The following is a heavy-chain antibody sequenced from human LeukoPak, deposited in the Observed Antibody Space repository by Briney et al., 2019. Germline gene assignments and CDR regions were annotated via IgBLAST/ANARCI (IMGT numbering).Heavy chain of an antibody. Sequence: GGSLRLSCAASGFTFSTYGMHWVRLAPGKGLEWVAFIRYDGSNTYYADSVKGRFTISRDNSKNTLNLQMNSLRAEDTAVYYCARAAGGNPDYWGQGTLVTVSS. CDR3: ARAAGGNPDY. D-gene: IGHD4-23*01. V-gene: IGHV3-30*02. J-gene: IGHJ4*02. CDR1: GFTFSTYG. CDR2: IRYDGSNT.